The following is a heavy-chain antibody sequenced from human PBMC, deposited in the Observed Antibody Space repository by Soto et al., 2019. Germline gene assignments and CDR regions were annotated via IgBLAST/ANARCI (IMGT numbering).Heavy chain of an antibody. V-gene: IGHV4-34*01. D-gene: IGHD3-9*01. J-gene: IGHJ6*02. CDR2: INHSGST. Sequence: SETLSLTCAVYGGSFSGYYWSWIRQPPGKGLEWIGEINHSGSTNYNPSLKSRVTISVDTSKNQFSLKLSSVTAADTAVYYCARGHYDILTGYFIAYYYYGMDVWGQGTTVTVSS. CDR1: GGSFSGYY. CDR3: ARGHYDILTGYFIAYYYYGMDV.